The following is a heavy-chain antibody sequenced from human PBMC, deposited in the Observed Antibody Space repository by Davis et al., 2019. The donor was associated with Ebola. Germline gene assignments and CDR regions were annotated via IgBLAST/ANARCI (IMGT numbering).Heavy chain of an antibody. CDR1: GFTFSAYD. Sequence: GESLKISCAASGFTFSAYDMNWVRQAPGKGLEWVANLNQDGSDQQYVGSVKGRFTVSRDNAKNSLYLQLNSLRAEDTAMYYCSRLRRAEAENYWGQGTLVTVSS. CDR2: LNQDGSDQ. D-gene: IGHD1-14*01. V-gene: IGHV3-7*03. J-gene: IGHJ4*02. CDR3: SRLRRAEAENY.